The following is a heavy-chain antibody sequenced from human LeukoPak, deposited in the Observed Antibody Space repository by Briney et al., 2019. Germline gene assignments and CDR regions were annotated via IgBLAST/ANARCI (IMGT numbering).Heavy chain of an antibody. D-gene: IGHD5-18*01. CDR2: INHSGSI. Sequence: SETLSLTCAVYGGSFSGYYWSWIRQPPGKGLEWIGEINHSGSINYNPSLKSRVTISVDTSKNQFSLKLSSVTAADTAVYYCARGGYSYGLHYWGQGTLVTVSS. J-gene: IGHJ4*02. V-gene: IGHV4-34*01. CDR3: ARGGYSYGLHY. CDR1: GGSFSGYY.